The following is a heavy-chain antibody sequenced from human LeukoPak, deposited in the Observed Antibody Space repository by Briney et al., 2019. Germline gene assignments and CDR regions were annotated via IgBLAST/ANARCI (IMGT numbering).Heavy chain of an antibody. CDR3: ARGWVGELSDI. D-gene: IGHD3-10*01. CDR2: INWNGDST. J-gene: IGHJ3*02. V-gene: IGHV3-20*04. CDR1: GLIFDDFG. Sequence: PGGSLRLSCEASGLIFDDFGMSWVRQAPGKGLEWVAGINWNGDSTDYADSVKGRFTTSRDNAKKSLYPQMNSLRAEDTAFYYCARGWVGELSDIWGQGTMVTVSS.